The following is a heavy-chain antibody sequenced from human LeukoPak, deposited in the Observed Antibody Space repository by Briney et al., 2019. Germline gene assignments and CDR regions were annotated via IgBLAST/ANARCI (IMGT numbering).Heavy chain of an antibody. D-gene: IGHD2-2*02. V-gene: IGHV1-2*06. CDR2: INPNSGGT. J-gene: IGHJ5*02. CDR1: GYTFTSYA. Sequence: ASVKVSCKASGYTFTSYAMHWVRQAPGQRLEWMGRINPNSGGTNYAQKFQGRVTMTRDTSISTAYMELSRLRSDDTAVYYCARGDYCSSTSCYNGWFDPWGQGTLVTVSS. CDR3: ARGDYCSSTSCYNGWFDP.